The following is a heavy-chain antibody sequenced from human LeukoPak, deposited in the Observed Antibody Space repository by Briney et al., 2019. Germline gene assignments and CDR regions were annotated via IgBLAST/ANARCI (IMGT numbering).Heavy chain of an antibody. V-gene: IGHV3-48*04. Sequence: QSGGSLRLSCAASGFTFSSYSMNWVRQAPGKGLEWVSHISSSSSTIYYADSVRGRFTVSRDNAKNSLYLQMNSLRAEDTAVYYCVRGDRVAPDWGQGTLVTVSS. J-gene: IGHJ4*02. CDR2: ISSSSSTI. CDR1: GFTFSSYS. D-gene: IGHD2-21*01. CDR3: VRGDRVAPD.